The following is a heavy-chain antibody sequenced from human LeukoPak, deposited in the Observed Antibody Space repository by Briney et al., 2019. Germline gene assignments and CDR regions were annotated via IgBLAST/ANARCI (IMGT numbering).Heavy chain of an antibody. J-gene: IGHJ5*02. CDR2: VNSNGDRT. CDR1: GFTFSSYA. V-gene: IGHV3-64D*06. Sequence: GGSLRLSCSVSGFTFSSYAMHWVRQAPGKGLEYVSAVNSNGDRTYYADSVKGRFTISRDNSKNTLYLQMSNLRAEDTAVYYCARAIAAAGTSSWFDPWGQGTLVTVSS. CDR3: ARAIAAAGTSSWFDP. D-gene: IGHD6-13*01.